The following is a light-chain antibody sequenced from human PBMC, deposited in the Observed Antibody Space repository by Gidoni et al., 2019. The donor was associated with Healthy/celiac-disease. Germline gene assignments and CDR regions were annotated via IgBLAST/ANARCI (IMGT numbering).Light chain of an antibody. V-gene: IGLV2-11*01. CDR1: SSDVGGYNY. J-gene: IGLJ2*01. CDR3: CSYAGIRVV. CDR2: DVS. Sequence: SALLHPPPVSRSPGQSVTISCTGTSSDVGGYNYVSWYQQHPGKASKRMIYDVSKRPSGFPDRFSGSKSGNTSSLTISGLQAEDEADYYCCSYAGIRVVFGGGTKLTVL.